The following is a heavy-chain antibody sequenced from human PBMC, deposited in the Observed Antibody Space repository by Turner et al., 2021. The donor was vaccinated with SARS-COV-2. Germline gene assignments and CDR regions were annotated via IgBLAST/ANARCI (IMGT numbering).Heavy chain of an antibody. CDR1: GDPFTAYN. D-gene: IGHD2-15*01. V-gene: IGHV1-2*02. Sequence: VQLVQSGAEVKTPGASVKVPCKASGDPFTAYNIHWLRQAPGKGLEWMGWVTANRGDTNYAQKLQGRVTMTRNTSISTAYMELSSLRSDDTAVYYCARVCNGNVCKNFDYWGQGTLVTVSS. J-gene: IGHJ4*02. CDR2: VTANRGDT. CDR3: ARVCNGNVCKNFDY.